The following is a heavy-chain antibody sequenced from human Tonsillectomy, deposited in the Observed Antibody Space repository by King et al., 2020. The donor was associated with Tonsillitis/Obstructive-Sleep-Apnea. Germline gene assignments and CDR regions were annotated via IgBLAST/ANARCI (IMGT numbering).Heavy chain of an antibody. CDR1: GGSFSGYY. J-gene: IGHJ4*02. V-gene: IGHV4-34*01. CDR3: ARGEGYYDFWSGYYFDY. Sequence: VQLQQWGAGLLKPSETLSLTCAVYGGSFSGYYWSWIRQPPGKGLEWIGEINHSGSTNYNPSLKSRVTISVETSKNQFSLKLSSVTAADTAVYYCARGEGYYDFWSGYYFDYWGQGTLVTVSS. CDR2: INHSGST. D-gene: IGHD3-3*01.